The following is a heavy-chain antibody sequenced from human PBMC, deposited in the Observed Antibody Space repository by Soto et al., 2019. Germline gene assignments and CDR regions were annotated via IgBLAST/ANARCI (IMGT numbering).Heavy chain of an antibody. CDR3: ARGPGGPDGPGDY. J-gene: IGHJ4*02. CDR2: INAGNGNT. CDR1: GYTFTSYA. V-gene: IGHV1-3*01. D-gene: IGHD2-15*01. Sequence: QVQLVQSGAEVKKPGASVKVSCKASGYTFTSYAMHWVRQAPGQRLEWMGWINAGNGNTKYSPKFQGRGTITRDTSAITAYLELSTLRSEDTAVYYCARGPGGPDGPGDYWGEGTLVTVSS.